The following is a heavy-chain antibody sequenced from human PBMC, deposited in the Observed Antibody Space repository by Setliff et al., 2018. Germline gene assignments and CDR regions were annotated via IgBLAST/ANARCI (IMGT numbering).Heavy chain of an antibody. D-gene: IGHD5-18*01. CDR3: ARDILLGRVPTAMVSETPGY. V-gene: IGHV4-59*01. J-gene: IGHJ4*02. CDR2: IYHSGST. Sequence: LSLTCTVSGGSISSYYWSWIRQPPGKGLEWIGYIYHSGSTYYNPSLKSRVTISVDTSKNQFSLKLSSVTAADTAVYYCARDILLGRVPTAMVSETPGYWGQGTLVTVSS. CDR1: GGSISSYY.